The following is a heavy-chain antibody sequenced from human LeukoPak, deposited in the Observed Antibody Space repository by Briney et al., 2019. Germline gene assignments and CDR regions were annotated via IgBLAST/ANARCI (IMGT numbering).Heavy chain of an antibody. CDR1: GGSVSSGSYY. CDR2: IYYSGST. Sequence: SETLFLTCTVSGGSVSSGSYYWSWIRQPPGKGLEWIGYIYYSGSTNYNPSLKSRVTISVDTSKNQFSLKLSSVTAADTALYYCATEIYCGGDCYSDYWGQGTLVTVSS. V-gene: IGHV4-61*01. J-gene: IGHJ4*02. D-gene: IGHD2-21*02. CDR3: ATEIYCGGDCYSDY.